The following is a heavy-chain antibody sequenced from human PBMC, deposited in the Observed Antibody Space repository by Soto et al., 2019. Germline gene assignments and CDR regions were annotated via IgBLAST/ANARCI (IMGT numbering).Heavy chain of an antibody. CDR2: IYYSGST. CDR3: ARCLFSPSSWYHFDY. Sequence: QVQLQESGPGLVKPSETLSLTCTVSGGSISSYYWSWIRQPPGKGLEWIGYIYYSGSTNYNPSLKSRVTISVDTSKNQFSLKLSSVTAADTAVYYCARCLFSPSSWYHFDYWGQGTLVTVSS. CDR1: GGSISSYY. J-gene: IGHJ4*02. V-gene: IGHV4-59*01. D-gene: IGHD6-13*01.